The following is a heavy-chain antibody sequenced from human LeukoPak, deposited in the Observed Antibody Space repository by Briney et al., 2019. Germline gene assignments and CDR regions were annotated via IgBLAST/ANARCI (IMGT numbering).Heavy chain of an antibody. V-gene: IGHV3-33*01. D-gene: IGHD1-20*01. CDR1: GFTFSSYG. CDR2: IWYDGSNK. J-gene: IGHJ4*02. CDR3: ARDPPFIIGTTFFDY. Sequence: GGSLRLSCAASGFTFSSYGMHWVRQAPGKGLEWVAVIWYDGSNKYYVDSVKGRFTISRDNSKNTLYLQMNSLRAEDTAVYYCARDPPFIIGTTFFDYWGQGTLVTVSS.